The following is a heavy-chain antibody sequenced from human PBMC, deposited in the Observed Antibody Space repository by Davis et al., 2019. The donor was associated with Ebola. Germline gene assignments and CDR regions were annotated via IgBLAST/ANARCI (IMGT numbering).Heavy chain of an antibody. V-gene: IGHV4-34*01. J-gene: IGHJ6*02. CDR2: INHSGST. D-gene: IGHD3-3*01. Sequence: MPSETLSLTCAVYGGSFSGYYWSWIRQPPGKGLEWIGEINHSGSTNYNPSLKSRVTISVDTSKNQFSLKLSSVTAADTAVYYCARGIRYDFWSGLGYYYYGMDVWGQGTTVTVSS. CDR1: GGSFSGYY. CDR3: ARGIRYDFWSGLGYYYYGMDV.